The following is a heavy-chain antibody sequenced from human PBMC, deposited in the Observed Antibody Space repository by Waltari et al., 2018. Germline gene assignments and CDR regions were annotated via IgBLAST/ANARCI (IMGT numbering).Heavy chain of an antibody. Sequence: QVQLQQWGAGLLKPSETLSLTCAVYGGSFSGYYWSWIRQPPGKGLEWIGEINHSGSTNSTPSLKSRVTISVDTSKNQFSLKLSSVTAADTAVYYCARAWISLILGATSAFDIWGQGTMVTVS. CDR2: INHSGST. CDR3: ARAWISLILGATSAFDI. CDR1: GGSFSGYY. V-gene: IGHV4-34*01. J-gene: IGHJ3*02. D-gene: IGHD1-26*01.